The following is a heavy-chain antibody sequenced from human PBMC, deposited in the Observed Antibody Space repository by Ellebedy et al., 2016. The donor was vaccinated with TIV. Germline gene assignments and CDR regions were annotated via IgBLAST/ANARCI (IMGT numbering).Heavy chain of an antibody. CDR2: IYSGGST. J-gene: IGHJ3*02. Sequence: GESLKISXAASGFTVSSNYMSWVRQAPGKGLEWVSVIYSGGSTYYADSVKGRFTISRDNSKNTLYLQMNSLRAEDTAVYYCARDSSGYSGDDAFDTWGQGTMVTVSS. D-gene: IGHD5-12*01. CDR3: ARDSSGYSGDDAFDT. CDR1: GFTVSSNY. V-gene: IGHV3-53*01.